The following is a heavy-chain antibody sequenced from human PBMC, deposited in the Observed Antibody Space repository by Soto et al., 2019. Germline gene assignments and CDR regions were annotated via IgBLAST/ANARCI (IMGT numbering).Heavy chain of an antibody. D-gene: IGHD6-19*01. CDR2: ISNSGSLT. Sequence: QLLESGGGLVQFGGSLRLSCAASGFTFSSYGMSWVRQVPGKGLEWVSSISNSGSLTYYADSVKGRCTISRDNSKNTLYLPMNSLIAEDPALYYCATIPVTGQWYFHVWGRGTLVTGSS. CDR1: GFTFSSYG. V-gene: IGHV3-23*01. CDR3: ATIPVTGQWYFHV. J-gene: IGHJ2*01.